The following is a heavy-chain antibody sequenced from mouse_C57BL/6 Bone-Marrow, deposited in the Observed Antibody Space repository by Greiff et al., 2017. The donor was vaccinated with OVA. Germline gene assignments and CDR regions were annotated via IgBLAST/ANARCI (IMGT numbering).Heavy chain of an antibody. V-gene: IGHV4-1*02. Sequence: EVQLQESGGGLVQPGGSLKLSCAASGFDFSGYWMSWVRQAPGQGLEWIGEINPNSKTINYTPSLKEKFIISRDNARNTLYLQMSKVRSEDTALYYCARLAYYGFMAYWGQGTAVTVSS. CDR1: GFDFSGYW. CDR2: INPNSKTI. J-gene: IGHJ4*01. D-gene: IGHD2-9*01. CDR3: ARLAYYGFMAY.